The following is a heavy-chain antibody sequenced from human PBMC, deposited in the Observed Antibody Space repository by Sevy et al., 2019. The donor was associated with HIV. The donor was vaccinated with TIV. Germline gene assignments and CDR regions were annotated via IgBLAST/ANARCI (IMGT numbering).Heavy chain of an antibody. CDR3: ASRWGYSYAHPTQCNPRLHYYYYMDV. V-gene: IGHV3-33*01. J-gene: IGHJ6*03. CDR2: IWYDGSNK. CDR1: GFTFSSYG. D-gene: IGHD5-18*01. Sequence: GGSLRLSCAASGFTFSSYGMHWVRQAPGKGLEWVAVIWYDGSNKYYADSVKGQFTISRDNSKNTLYLQMNSLRAEDTAVDYCASRWGYSYAHPTQCNPRLHYYYYMDVWGKGTTVTVSS.